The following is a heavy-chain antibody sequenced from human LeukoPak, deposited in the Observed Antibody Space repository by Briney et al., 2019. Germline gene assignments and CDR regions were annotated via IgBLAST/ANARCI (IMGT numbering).Heavy chain of an antibody. D-gene: IGHD3-3*01. CDR1: GFTFSSYG. CDR3: AREIGAHDFWSGYCDY. CDR2: IWYDGSNK. V-gene: IGHV3-33*01. Sequence: GGSLRLSCAASGFTFSSYGMPWVRQAPGKGLEWVAVIWYDGSNKYYADSAKGRFTISRDNSKNTLYLQMNSLRAEDTAVYYCAREIGAHDFWSGYCDYWGQGTLVTVSS. J-gene: IGHJ4*02.